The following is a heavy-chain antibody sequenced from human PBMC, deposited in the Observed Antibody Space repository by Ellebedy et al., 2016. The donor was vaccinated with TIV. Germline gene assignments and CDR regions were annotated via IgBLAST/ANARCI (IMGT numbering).Heavy chain of an antibody. V-gene: IGHV3-15*01. CDR3: TTDKGYFDY. Sequence: GGSLRLXXTASEFTFSNAWMSWVRQAPGKGLEWVGRIKSQTDGGTTDYAAPVKGRLSISRDDSKNTLYLQMNSLKTEDTAVYYCTTDKGYFDYWGQGTLVTVSS. CDR1: EFTFSNAW. J-gene: IGHJ4*02. CDR2: IKSQTDGGTT.